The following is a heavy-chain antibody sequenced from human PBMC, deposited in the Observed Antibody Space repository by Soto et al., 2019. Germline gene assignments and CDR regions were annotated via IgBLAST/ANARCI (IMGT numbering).Heavy chain of an antibody. CDR2: SYYSGTS. V-gene: IGHV4-39*02. J-gene: IGHJ5*02. Sequence: SSETLSLTCTVSGGSIRVQSYYWTWIRQTPGKGLEWVGSSYYSGTSYFNPALKGRVTISVDTSTNQFSLRLTSVTAADTAVYYCARGPKHNWFDPWGQGTLVTVSS. CDR3: ARGPKHNWFDP. CDR1: GGSIRVQSYY.